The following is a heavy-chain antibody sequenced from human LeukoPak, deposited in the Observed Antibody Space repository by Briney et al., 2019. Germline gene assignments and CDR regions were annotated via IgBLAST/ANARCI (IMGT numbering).Heavy chain of an antibody. Sequence: SETLSLTCAVYGGSFSGYYWSWIRQPPGKGLEWIGYIFYSGSTNYNPSLKSRVTISVDTSKNQFSLKLSSVTAADTAVYYCARVYYSNSYDYWYFDLWGRGTLVTVSS. J-gene: IGHJ2*01. CDR3: ARVYYSNSYDYWYFDL. D-gene: IGHD6-13*01. CDR1: GGSFSGYY. CDR2: IFYSGST. V-gene: IGHV4-59*01.